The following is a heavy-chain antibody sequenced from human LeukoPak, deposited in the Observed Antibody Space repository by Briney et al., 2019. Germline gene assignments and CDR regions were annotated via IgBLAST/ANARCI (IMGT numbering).Heavy chain of an antibody. J-gene: IGHJ3*02. CDR1: GDSISSNNW. Sequence: SETLSLTCAVSGDSISSNNWWNWVRQPPGKGLEWIGEIYHSGSTNYNPTLKSRVTISVDKSKNQFSLDLRSVTAADTAVYYCASPYGAYAGLYAFDIWGQGTMVTVSS. CDR2: IYHSGST. D-gene: IGHD4-17*01. V-gene: IGHV4-4*02. CDR3: ASPYGAYAGLYAFDI.